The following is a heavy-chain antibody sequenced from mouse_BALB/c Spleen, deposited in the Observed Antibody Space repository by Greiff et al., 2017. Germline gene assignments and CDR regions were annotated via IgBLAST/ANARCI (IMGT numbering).Heavy chain of an antibody. Sequence: EVKVEESGGGLVQPGGSLKLSCAASGFTFSSYTMSWVRQTPEKRLEWVAYISNGGGSTYYPDTVKGRFTISRDNAKNTLYLQMSSLKSEDTAMYYCARHGYGNYAMDYWGQGTSVTVSS. V-gene: IGHV5-12-2*01. CDR3: ARHGYGNYAMDY. D-gene: IGHD2-10*02. CDR2: ISNGGGST. CDR1: GFTFSSYT. J-gene: IGHJ4*01.